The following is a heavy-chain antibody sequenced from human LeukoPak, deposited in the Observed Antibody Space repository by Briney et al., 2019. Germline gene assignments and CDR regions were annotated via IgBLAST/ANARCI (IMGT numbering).Heavy chain of an antibody. CDR3: ARAGLQTFDY. D-gene: IGHD1-1*01. J-gene: IGHJ4*02. V-gene: IGHV1-69*04. CDR1: GGTFSSYA. CDR2: IIPILGIA. Sequence: ASVKVSCKASGGTFSSYAIIWVRQAPGQGLEWMGRIIPILGIANYAQKFQGRVTITADKSTSTAYMELSSLRSEDTAVYYCARAGLQTFDYWGQGTLVTVSS.